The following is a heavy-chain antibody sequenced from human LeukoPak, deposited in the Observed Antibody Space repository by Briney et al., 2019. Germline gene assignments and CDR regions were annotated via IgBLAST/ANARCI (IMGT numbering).Heavy chain of an antibody. V-gene: IGHV4-59*01. CDR1: GDSISGYY. CDR3: ARGGASSEWFDP. D-gene: IGHD6-25*01. J-gene: IGHJ5*02. CDR2: IHSSGTT. Sequence: SETLSLTCTVSGDSISGYYWSWIRQPPGKGLEWIAFIHSSGTTNYSPSLESRVSISVDTSNNQFSLNVNSVTAADTAVYYCARGGASSEWFDPWGQGALVTVSS.